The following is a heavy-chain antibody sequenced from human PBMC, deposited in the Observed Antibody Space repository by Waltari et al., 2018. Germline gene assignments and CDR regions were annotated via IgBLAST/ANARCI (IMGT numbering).Heavy chain of an antibody. CDR1: GFNVGSNY. Sequence: EVQLLESGGGLIQPGGSLRLSCAVSGFNVGSNYMGWVRQAPGKGLEWVSVVYPAVNTYYADSVKGRFTISRDSSDNTFSLQMNNLKVEDTAVYYCTSPPTYWGQGTQVTVSS. V-gene: IGHV3-53*01. J-gene: IGHJ4*02. CDR2: VYPAVNT. CDR3: TSPPTY.